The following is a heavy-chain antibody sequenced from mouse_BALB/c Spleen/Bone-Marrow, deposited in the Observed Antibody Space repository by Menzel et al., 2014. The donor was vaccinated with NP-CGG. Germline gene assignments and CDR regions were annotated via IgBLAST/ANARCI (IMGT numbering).Heavy chain of an antibody. CDR3: GRLGYYGRFAY. J-gene: IGHJ3*01. CDR1: GFDFSGFW. D-gene: IGHD2-3*01. CDR2: INPDSNTI. V-gene: IGHV4-1*02. Sequence: EVKLMESGGGLVQPGGSLKLSCAASGFDFSGFWMGWVRQAPGKGLEWIGEINPDSNTINYTPSLKDRFIISRDNTKNTLYLQMSKVRSEDTALYYCGRLGYYGRFAYWSQGTLVTVSA.